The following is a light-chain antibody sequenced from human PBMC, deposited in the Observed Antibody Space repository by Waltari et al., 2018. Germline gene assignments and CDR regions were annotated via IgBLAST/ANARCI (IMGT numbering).Light chain of an antibody. V-gene: IGKV3-15*01. J-gene: IGKJ1*01. CDR3: QHYNNWRPGTT. CDR2: AAS. CDR1: QTSSIN. Sequence: IVMTQSPVTLSVSPGERATLSCRASQTSSINLAWYQQKPGQAPRLLIYAASTRATGVPARFSGSGSGTEFTLTISSLQSEDFAVYYCQHYNNWRPGTTFGQGTKLEIK.